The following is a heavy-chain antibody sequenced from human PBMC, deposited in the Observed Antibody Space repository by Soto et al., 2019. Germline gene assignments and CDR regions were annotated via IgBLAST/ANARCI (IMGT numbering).Heavy chain of an antibody. CDR1: GFTFSSYG. Sequence: PGGSLRLSCAASGFTFSSYGMHWVRQAPGKGLEWVAVIWYDGSNKYYADSVKGRFTISRDNSKNTLYLQMNSLRAEDTAVYYCARAGLRDYDSSGYLPYYYYYYGMDVWGQGTTVTVSS. V-gene: IGHV3-33*01. CDR3: ARAGLRDYDSSGYLPYYYYYYGMDV. J-gene: IGHJ6*02. CDR2: IWYDGSNK. D-gene: IGHD3-22*01.